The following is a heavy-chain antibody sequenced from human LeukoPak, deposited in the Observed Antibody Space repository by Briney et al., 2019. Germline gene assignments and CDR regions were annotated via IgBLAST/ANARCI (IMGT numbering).Heavy chain of an antibody. CDR2: ISSSSSTI. D-gene: IGHD6-13*01. J-gene: IGHJ3*02. CDR3: ASPSRGSSWYPHAFDI. V-gene: IGHV3-48*04. Sequence: GGSLRLSCAASGFTFSSYSMNWVRQAPGKGLEWVSYISSSSSTIYYADSVKGRFTISRDNAKNSLYLQMNSLRAEDTAVYYCASPSRGSSWYPHAFDIWGQGTMVTVSS. CDR1: GFTFSSYS.